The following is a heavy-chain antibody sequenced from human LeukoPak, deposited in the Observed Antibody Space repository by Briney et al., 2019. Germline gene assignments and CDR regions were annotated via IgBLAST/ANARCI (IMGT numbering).Heavy chain of an antibody. CDR2: IYSGGST. Sequence: GGSLRLSCAASGFTFSSNYMSWVRQAPGKGLEWVSVIYSGGSTYYADSVKGLFTISRDNSKNTLYLQMNSLRAEDTAVYYCARESGARSSSSIDYWGQGTLVTVSS. CDR3: ARESGARSSSSIDY. J-gene: IGHJ4*02. D-gene: IGHD6-6*01. CDR1: GFTFSSNY. V-gene: IGHV3-66*01.